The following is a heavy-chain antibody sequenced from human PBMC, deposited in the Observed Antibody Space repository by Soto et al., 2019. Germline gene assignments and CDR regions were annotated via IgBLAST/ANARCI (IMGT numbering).Heavy chain of an antibody. CDR3: ARGNVDTAMVNYYFDY. J-gene: IGHJ4*02. D-gene: IGHD5-18*01. V-gene: IGHV3-7*05. CDR2: IKQDGSEK. CDR1: GFTFSSYW. Sequence: GGSLRLSCAASGFTFSSYWMSWVRQAPGKGLEWVANIKQDGSEKYYVDSVKGRFTISRDNAKNSLYLQMNSLRAEDTAVYYCARGNVDTAMVNYYFDYWGQGTLVTVSS.